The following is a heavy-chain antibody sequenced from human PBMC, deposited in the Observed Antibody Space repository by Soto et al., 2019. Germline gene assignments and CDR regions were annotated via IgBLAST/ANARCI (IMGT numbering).Heavy chain of an antibody. Sequence: EVQLVESGGGLVQPGGSLRLSCAASGFTFSSFSMNWVRQAPGKGLEWVSFISSSGSPLYYADSVKGRFTISRDNAKHSLYLQMNSLRDEDTALYYCARVAYSYGRNDFWGQGTLVTVSS. CDR3: ARVAYSYGRNDF. CDR2: ISSSGSPL. D-gene: IGHD5-18*01. J-gene: IGHJ4*02. CDR1: GFTFSSFS. V-gene: IGHV3-48*02.